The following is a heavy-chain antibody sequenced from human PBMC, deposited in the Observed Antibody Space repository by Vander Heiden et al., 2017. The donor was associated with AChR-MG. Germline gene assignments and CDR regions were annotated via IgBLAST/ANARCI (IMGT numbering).Heavy chain of an antibody. V-gene: IGHV1-8*01. Sequence: QVQLVQSGAEVKKPGASVKVSCKASGYTFTSYDINWVRQATGQGLEWMGWMNPNSGNTGYAQKFQGRVTMTRNTSISTAYMELRSLRSEDTAVYYCATYGDYLHYYYYYGMDVWGQGTTVTVSS. CDR3: ATYGDYLHYYYYYGMDV. J-gene: IGHJ6*02. CDR2: MNPNSGNT. D-gene: IGHD4-17*01. CDR1: GYTFTSYD.